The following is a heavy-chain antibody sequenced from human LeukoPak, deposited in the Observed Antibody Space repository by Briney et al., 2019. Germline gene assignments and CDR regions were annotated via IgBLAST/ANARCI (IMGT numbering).Heavy chain of an antibody. CDR3: ARDLAWGAFDY. V-gene: IGHV3-23*01. CDR2: ISNSGGSS. Sequence: GGSLRLSCAASGFSFSTYALGWVRQAPGKGLEWVSSISNSGGSSYYADSVKGRFTISRDASKNTLSLQMNSLRVEDTGTYYCARDLAWGAFDYWGQGILVTVSS. D-gene: IGHD7-27*01. CDR1: GFSFSTYA. J-gene: IGHJ4*02.